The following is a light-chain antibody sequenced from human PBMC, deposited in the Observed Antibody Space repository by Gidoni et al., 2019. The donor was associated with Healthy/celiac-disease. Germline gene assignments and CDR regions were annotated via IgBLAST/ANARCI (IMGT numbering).Light chain of an antibody. V-gene: IGKV3-15*01. Sequence: EIVMTQYPGTLSVSPGERATLSCRASQSVSSSLAWYQQKPGQTPRLLIYGASTRATGVPARFSGSGSGTEFTLTISSLQSEDFSIYYCQHYNNWPPWTFGHXTKVEIK. CDR3: QHYNNWPPWT. CDR2: GAS. J-gene: IGKJ1*01. CDR1: QSVSSS.